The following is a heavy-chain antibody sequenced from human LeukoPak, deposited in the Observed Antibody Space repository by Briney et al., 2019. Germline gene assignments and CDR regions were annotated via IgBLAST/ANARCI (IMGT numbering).Heavy chain of an antibody. CDR3: TRHLEMATIPLPWYFDL. J-gene: IGHJ2*01. Sequence: GGSLRLSCAASGFTFSGSAMHWVRQASGKGLEWVGRIRSKANSYATAYAASVKGRFTISRDDSKNTAYLQMNSLKTEDTAVYYCTRHLEMATIPLPWYFDLWGRGTLVTVSS. D-gene: IGHD5-24*01. CDR2: IRSKANSYAT. V-gene: IGHV3-73*01. CDR1: GFTFSGSA.